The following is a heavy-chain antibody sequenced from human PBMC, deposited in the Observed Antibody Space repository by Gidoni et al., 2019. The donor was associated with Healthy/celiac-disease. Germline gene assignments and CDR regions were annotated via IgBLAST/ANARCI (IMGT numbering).Heavy chain of an antibody. J-gene: IGHJ5*02. V-gene: IGHV1-69*06. CDR1: GGTFSSYA. CDR2: IIPIFGTA. D-gene: IGHD2-2*02. CDR3: ARGGYCSSTSCYTVHKNWFDP. Sequence: QVQLVQSGAEVKKPGSSVKVSCKASGGTFSSYAISWVRQAPGQGLEWMGGIIPIFGTANYAQKFQGRVTITADKSTSTAYMELSSLRSEDTAVYYCARGGYCSSTSCYTVHKNWFDPWGQGTLVTVSS.